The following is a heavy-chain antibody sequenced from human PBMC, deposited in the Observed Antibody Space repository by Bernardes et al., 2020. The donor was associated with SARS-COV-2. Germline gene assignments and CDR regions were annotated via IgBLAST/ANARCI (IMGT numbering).Heavy chain of an antibody. CDR1: GYTFTGYN. CDR3: ASGAELDY. V-gene: IGHV1-2*02. J-gene: IGHJ4*02. CDR2: INPNSGGT. Sequence: ASVKVSCKASGYTFTGYNIYWVRQATGQGLEWMGWINPNSGGTDYAQKFQGRDTVTSDKYISTAYMDLTRLKSDDMAVYYCASGAELDYWGQGTLVTVSS.